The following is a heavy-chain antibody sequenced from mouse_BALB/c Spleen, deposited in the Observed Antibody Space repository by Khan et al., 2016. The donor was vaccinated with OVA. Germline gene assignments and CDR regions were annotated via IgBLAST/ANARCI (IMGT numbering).Heavy chain of an antibody. V-gene: IGHV1-80*01. CDR3: ARDYGNGFGD. CDR1: GYAFSSYW. J-gene: IGHJ3*01. D-gene: IGHD2-1*01. CDR2: IYPGDGDT. Sequence: QVQLKQSGAELVRPGSSVKISCKASGYAFSSYWMNWVKQRPGQGLEWIGQIYPGDGDTNYNGKFKGKATLTADKSSSTAYMQLSSLTSEDSAVYFCARDYGNGFGDWGQGTLVTVSA.